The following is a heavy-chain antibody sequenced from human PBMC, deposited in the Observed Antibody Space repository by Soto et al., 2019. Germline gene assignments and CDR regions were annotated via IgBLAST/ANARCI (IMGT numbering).Heavy chain of an antibody. Sequence: QVQLVESGGGVVQPGRSLRLSCAASGFTFSNYAMHWVRRAPGKGLEWMAVMSYDGTNKYYADSMKGRFTISRDNSKNTLYLQMNSLRPEDTALYYCARDGGAYWGQGTLVIVSS. J-gene: IGHJ4*02. V-gene: IGHV3-30-3*01. CDR3: ARDGGAY. CDR1: GFTFSNYA. D-gene: IGHD3-16*01. CDR2: MSYDGTNK.